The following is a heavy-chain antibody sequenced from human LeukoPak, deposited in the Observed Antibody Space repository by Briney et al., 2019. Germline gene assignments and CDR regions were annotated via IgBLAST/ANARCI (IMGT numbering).Heavy chain of an antibody. J-gene: IGHJ4*02. CDR2: FDPEYGET. D-gene: IGHD1-26*01. Sequence: ASVKVSCKVSGYTLTELSMHWVRQVPGKGLEWMGGFDPEYGETIYAQKFQGRVTMTRNTSISTAYMELSSLRSEDTAVYYCARDQNGSYQTAFDYWGQGTLVTVSS. CDR3: ARDQNGSYQTAFDY. V-gene: IGHV1-24*01. CDR1: GYTLTELS.